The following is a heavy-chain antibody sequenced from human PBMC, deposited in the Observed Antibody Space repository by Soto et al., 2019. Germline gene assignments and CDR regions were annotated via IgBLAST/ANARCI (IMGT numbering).Heavy chain of an antibody. Sequence: GGSLRLSCAASGFIFENFSMSWVRQAPGKGLEWISSISGSGFKKYCADSVKGRFTISRDNSKSTVYLELNNLSAEDTAVYHCAKNQGVELVPLATVDWFDPWGQGSVVTVSS. CDR1: GFIFENFS. V-gene: IGHV3-23*01. J-gene: IGHJ5*02. D-gene: IGHD1-26*01. CDR3: AKNQGVELVPLATVDWFDP. CDR2: ISGSGFKK.